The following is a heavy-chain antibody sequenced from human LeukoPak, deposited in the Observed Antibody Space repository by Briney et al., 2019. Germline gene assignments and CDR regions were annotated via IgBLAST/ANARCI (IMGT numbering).Heavy chain of an antibody. V-gene: IGHV3-30-3*01. Sequence: PGRSLRLSCAASGFTFSNYAMHWVRQAPGKGLEWVAVISNDGGNKYYADSVKGRFTISRDNSKNTLYLQMNSLRAEYTAVYYCARELGYCSSTSCPKYYYGMDVWGQGTTVTVPS. CDR1: GFTFSNYA. J-gene: IGHJ6*02. D-gene: IGHD2-2*01. CDR2: ISNDGGNK. CDR3: ARELGYCSSTSCPKYYYGMDV.